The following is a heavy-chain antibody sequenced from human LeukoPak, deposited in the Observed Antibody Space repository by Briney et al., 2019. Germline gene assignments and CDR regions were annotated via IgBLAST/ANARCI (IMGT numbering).Heavy chain of an antibody. CDR1: GGPITTYY. J-gene: IGHJ4*02. Sequence: SETLSLTCTVSGGPITTYYWSWLRQSPGRGLEWLGYIHHSVSPTYNPSLKSRVTISVDTSKNQFSLKVSSVTAADTAVYYCARDILMVGATHYFDYWGQGTLVTVSS. CDR3: ARDILMVGATHYFDY. V-gene: IGHV4-59*01. CDR2: IHHSVSP. D-gene: IGHD1-26*01.